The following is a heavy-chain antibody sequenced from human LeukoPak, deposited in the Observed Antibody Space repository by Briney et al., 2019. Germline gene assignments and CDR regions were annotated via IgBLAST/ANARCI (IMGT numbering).Heavy chain of an antibody. CDR2: ISSSGRTK. CDR1: GFAFSSYE. Sequence: PGGSLRLPCAASGFAFSSYEMNWVRQAPGKGLEWVSYISSSGRTKFYADSVKGRFTISRDNAKNSLYLQMNSLRAEDTAVYYCAPTEDPRGQGTLVTVSS. J-gene: IGHJ5*02. CDR3: APTEDP. V-gene: IGHV3-48*03.